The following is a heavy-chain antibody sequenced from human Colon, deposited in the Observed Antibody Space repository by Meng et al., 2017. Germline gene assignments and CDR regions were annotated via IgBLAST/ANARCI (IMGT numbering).Heavy chain of an antibody. J-gene: IGHJ4*02. CDR2: IYQSGST. D-gene: IGHD4-23*01. CDR3: ARVPTTVDPFES. V-gene: IGHV4-4*02. CDR1: GGSISSNNW. Sequence: QGLLQESGPGRVKPSGTRSLTCTVSGGSISSNNWWSWVRQSPGRGLEWIGEIYQSGSTNYSPSLKSRVTISLDKSKNQFSLKVSYMTAADTAVYFCARVPTTVDPFESWGQGTLVTVSS.